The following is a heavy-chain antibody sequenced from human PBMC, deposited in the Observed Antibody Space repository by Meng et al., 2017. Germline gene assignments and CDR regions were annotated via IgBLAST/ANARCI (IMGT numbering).Heavy chain of an antibody. CDR1: GGSSSSSNW. V-gene: IGHV4-4*02. J-gene: IGHJ4*02. D-gene: IGHD7-27*01. CDR2: IYHSGST. CDR3: ARIGDWGSTRYFDY. Sequence: QVRLQKAGPGQGKPSGTRSLTAAVSGGSSSSSNWWSWVRQPPGKGLEWIGEIYHSGSTNYNPSHKSRVTISVDKSKNQFSLKLSSVTAADTAVYYCARIGDWGSTRYFDYWGQGTLVTVSS.